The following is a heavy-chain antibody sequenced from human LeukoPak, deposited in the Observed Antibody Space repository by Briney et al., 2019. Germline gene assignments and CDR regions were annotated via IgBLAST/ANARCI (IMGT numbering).Heavy chain of an antibody. CDR2: ISGSGGST. CDR1: GFTFSSYS. D-gene: IGHD3-10*01. J-gene: IGHJ4*02. Sequence: GGSLRLSCAASGFTFSSYSMNWVRQAPGKGLEWVSAISGSGGSTYYADSVKGRFTISRDNSKNTLYLQMNSLRAEDTAVYCCAKDRGYYGSGSPLDYFDYWGQGTLVTVSS. V-gene: IGHV3-23*01. CDR3: AKDRGYYGSGSPLDYFDY.